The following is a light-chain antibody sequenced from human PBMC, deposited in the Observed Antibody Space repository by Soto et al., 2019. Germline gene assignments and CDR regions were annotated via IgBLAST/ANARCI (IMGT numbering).Light chain of an antibody. CDR2: KAS. CDR1: QSIDNW. Sequence: DIQMTQSPSTLSESVGDRVTITCRASQSIDNWLAWFQQKPGKAPKLLIYKASTLESGAPSRFSGSGSGTEFTLTISSLQPDDFATYYCQQYNSLSYTFGQGTKLEIK. V-gene: IGKV1-5*03. J-gene: IGKJ2*01. CDR3: QQYNSLSYT.